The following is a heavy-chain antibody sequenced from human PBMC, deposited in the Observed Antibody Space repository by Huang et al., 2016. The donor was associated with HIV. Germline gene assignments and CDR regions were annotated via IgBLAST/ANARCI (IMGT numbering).Heavy chain of an antibody. Sequence: QITLKESGPTLVKPTQTLTLTCTFSGFSITTDGAGVGWIRPPPGKALEWLALIFWDDDKRYSPSLKNRLSITKDTSKNQVVLTMTNMDPVDTATYFCAHRQTYDFWSGSFDSWGQGTLVTVSS. CDR1: GFSITTDGAG. J-gene: IGHJ4*02. V-gene: IGHV2-5*02. D-gene: IGHD3-3*01. CDR2: IFWDDDK. CDR3: AHRQTYDFWSGSFDS.